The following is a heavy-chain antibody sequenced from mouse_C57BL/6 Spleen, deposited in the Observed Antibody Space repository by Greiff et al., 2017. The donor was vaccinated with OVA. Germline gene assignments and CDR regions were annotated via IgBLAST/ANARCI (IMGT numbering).Heavy chain of an antibody. J-gene: IGHJ2*01. Sequence: QVQLQQSGAELARPGASVKLSCKASGYTFTSYGISWVKQRTGQGLEWIGEIYPRSGNTYYNEKFKGKATLTADKSSSTAYMELRSLTSEDSAVYFCARGVGYYYGSSYDYFDYWGQGTTLTVSS. V-gene: IGHV1-81*01. D-gene: IGHD1-1*01. CDR1: GYTFTSYG. CDR2: IYPRSGNT. CDR3: ARGVGYYYGSSYDYFDY.